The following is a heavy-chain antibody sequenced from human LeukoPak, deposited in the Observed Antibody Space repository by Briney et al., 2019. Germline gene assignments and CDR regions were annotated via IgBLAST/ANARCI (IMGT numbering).Heavy chain of an antibody. Sequence: GASVKVSCKAPGYTFTGYYMHWVRQAPGQGLEWMGWINPNSGGTNYAQKLQGRVTMTRDTSISTAYMELSRLRSDDTAVYYCARDLSGSWYYFAYWGQGTLVTVSS. V-gene: IGHV1-2*02. CDR3: ARDLSGSWYYFAY. CDR1: GYTFTGYY. J-gene: IGHJ4*02. D-gene: IGHD6-13*01. CDR2: INPNSGGT.